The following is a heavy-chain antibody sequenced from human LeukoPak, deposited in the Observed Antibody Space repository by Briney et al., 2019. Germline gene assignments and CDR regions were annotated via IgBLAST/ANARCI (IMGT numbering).Heavy chain of an antibody. V-gene: IGHV4-34*01. CDR2: INHSGST. Sequence: SETLSLTCAVYGGSFSGYYWSWIRQPPGEGLEWIGEINHSGSTNYNPSLKSRVTISVDTSKNQFSLKLSSVTAADTAVYYCARAAYGSGSYLPSIFDYWGQGTLVTVSS. CDR3: ARAAYGSGSYLPSIFDY. D-gene: IGHD3-10*01. CDR1: GGSFSGYY. J-gene: IGHJ4*02.